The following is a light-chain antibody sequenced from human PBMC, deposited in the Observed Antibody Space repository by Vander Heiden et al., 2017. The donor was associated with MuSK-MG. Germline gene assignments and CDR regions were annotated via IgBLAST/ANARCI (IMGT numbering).Light chain of an antibody. J-gene: IGKJ4*01. CDR3: QQYNNWPPLT. V-gene: IGKV3-15*01. Sequence: EIVMTQSPATLSVSPGERVTLSCRASQSVSSSLAWYQQKPGQAPRLLIYDASTRATGIPARFSGSGSGTEFTLTISSLQSEDCAVYYCQQYNNWPPLTFGGGTKVXIK. CDR2: DAS. CDR1: QSVSSS.